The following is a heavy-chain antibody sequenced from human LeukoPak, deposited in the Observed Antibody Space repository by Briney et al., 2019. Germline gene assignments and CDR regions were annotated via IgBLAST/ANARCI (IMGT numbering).Heavy chain of an antibody. V-gene: IGHV3-23*01. D-gene: IGHD5-24*01. Sequence: GGSLRLSCAASGFTFSSSAMSWVRQAPGKGLEWVSNISGSGSGVSTYYADSVKGRFTITRDNSKNTLYLQMNSLRAEDTAVYYCAKSGYNRFDYWGQGTLVTVSS. CDR1: GFTFSSSA. J-gene: IGHJ4*02. CDR2: ISGSGSGVST. CDR3: AKSGYNRFDY.